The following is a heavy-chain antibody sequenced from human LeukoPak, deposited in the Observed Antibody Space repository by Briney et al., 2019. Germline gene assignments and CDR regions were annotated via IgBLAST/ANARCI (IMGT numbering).Heavy chain of an antibody. D-gene: IGHD1-7*01. V-gene: IGHV1-69*05. Sequence: SVKISCKVSGYTFSDFYMHWVRQAPGQGLEWMGGIIPIFGTANYAQKFQGRVTITTDESTSTAYMELSSLRSEDTAVYYCARGRDWNYAHFDYWGQGTLVTVSS. J-gene: IGHJ4*02. CDR2: IIPIFGTA. CDR1: GYTFSDFY. CDR3: ARGRDWNYAHFDY.